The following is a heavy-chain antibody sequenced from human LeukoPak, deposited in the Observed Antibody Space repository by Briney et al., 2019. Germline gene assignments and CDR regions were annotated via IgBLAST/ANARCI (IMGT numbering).Heavy chain of an antibody. CDR2: ISSSSSTI. CDR1: GFIFSSYS. Sequence: QPGGSLRLSCAASGFIFSSYSMNWVRQAPGKGLEWISFISSSSSTIYYANSVKGRFTISRDNAKNSLYLQMNSLRAEDTAVYYCARGGRMRIFGVVINLGYWGQGTLVTVSS. J-gene: IGHJ4*02. V-gene: IGHV3-48*01. D-gene: IGHD3-3*01. CDR3: ARGGRMRIFGVVINLGY.